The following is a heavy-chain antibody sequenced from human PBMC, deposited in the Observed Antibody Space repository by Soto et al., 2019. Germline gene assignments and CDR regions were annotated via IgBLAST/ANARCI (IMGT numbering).Heavy chain of an antibody. CDR2: ISSSSNTK. J-gene: IGHJ4*02. CDR1: GFTFSSYN. V-gene: IGHV3-48*01. CDR3: ARAGSPYKTFDY. Sequence: PGGSLRLSCAASGFTFSSYNMNWVRQAPGKGLEWLSYISSSSNTKYYADSVKGRFTISRDNSKNTVYLQMNSLRVEDTAVYYCARAGSPYKTFDYWGQGTLVTVSS. D-gene: IGHD1-20*01.